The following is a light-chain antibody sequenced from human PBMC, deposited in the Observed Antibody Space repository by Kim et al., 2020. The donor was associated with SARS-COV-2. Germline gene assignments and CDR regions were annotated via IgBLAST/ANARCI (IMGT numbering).Light chain of an antibody. J-gene: IGKJ2*01. CDR1: QSLLHSNGYNY. Sequence: EPPSISRRSSQSLLHSNGYNYLDWYLQEPGQSPQLLIYLGSNRASGVPDRFSGSGSGTDFTLKISRVEAEDVGVYYCLQALQTPYTFGQGTKLEI. CDR3: LQALQTPYT. CDR2: LGS. V-gene: IGKV2-28*01.